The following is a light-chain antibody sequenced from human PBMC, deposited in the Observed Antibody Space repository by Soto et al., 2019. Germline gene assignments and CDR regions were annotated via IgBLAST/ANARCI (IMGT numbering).Light chain of an antibody. CDR3: SSFTNSSPLGV. CDR2: DVD. J-gene: IGLJ1*01. CDR1: SSDVGSYNY. Sequence: QSVLTQPASVSGSPGQSITISCTGTSSDVGSYNYVSWYQHHPGKAPKLVIYDVDDRPSGVSNRFSGSKSGNTASLTISGLQAEDEADYFCSSFTNSSPLGVFGTGPNVTV. V-gene: IGLV2-14*03.